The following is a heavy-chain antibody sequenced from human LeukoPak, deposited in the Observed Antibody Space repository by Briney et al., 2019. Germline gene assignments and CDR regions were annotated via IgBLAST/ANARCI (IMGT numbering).Heavy chain of an antibody. V-gene: IGHV4-59*01. CDR1: GGSISRDH. D-gene: IGHD2/OR15-2a*01. Sequence: SETLSLTCSVPGGSISRDHWNWIRQTPGKGLEWIGCIFYSGRTYYNPSLKSRVTISVDMSKSQDSLGLTSVTAADTAVYYCARKNDFEIWGQGTLVTVSS. CDR2: IFYSGRT. J-gene: IGHJ3*02. CDR3: ARKNDFEI.